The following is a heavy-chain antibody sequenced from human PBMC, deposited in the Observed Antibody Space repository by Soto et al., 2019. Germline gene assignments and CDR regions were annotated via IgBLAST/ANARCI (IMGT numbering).Heavy chain of an antibody. D-gene: IGHD2-21*01. CDR3: AKDSAVVVVAGDAFDI. Sequence: HPGGSLRLSCAASGFMFNNYAMNWVRQAPGKGLEWVSGLSGSGGTIYYADSVEGRFTISRDNSKNTVYLQLNSLRAEDTAVYYCAKDSAVVVVAGDAFDIWGQGTMVTVSS. CDR2: LSGSGGTI. J-gene: IGHJ3*02. CDR1: GFMFNNYA. V-gene: IGHV3-23*01.